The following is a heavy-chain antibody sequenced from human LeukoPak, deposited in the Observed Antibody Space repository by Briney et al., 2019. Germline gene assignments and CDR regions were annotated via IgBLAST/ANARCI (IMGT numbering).Heavy chain of an antibody. J-gene: IGHJ4*02. D-gene: IGHD3-3*01. Sequence: ASVKVSCKASGYTFTSYVISWVRQAPGQGLEWMGLINSYNGNTHYAQKIHGRVTMTTDTCKTKAYMELRSLRSDASALYYCARSGSSGEDRFLEWLLYDFWGQGALVTVS. CDR2: INSYNGNT. CDR1: GYTFTSYV. V-gene: IGHV1-18*04. CDR3: ARSGSSGEDRFLEWLLYDF.